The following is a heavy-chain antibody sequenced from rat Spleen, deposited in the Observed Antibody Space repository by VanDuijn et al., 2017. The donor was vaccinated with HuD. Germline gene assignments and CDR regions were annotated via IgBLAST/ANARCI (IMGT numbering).Heavy chain of an antibody. Sequence: EVQLVESGGGLVQPGRSLKLSCAASGFTFSNYDMAWVRQAPTKGLEWVASISPSGGSTYYRDSVKGRFTISRDNAKNTQYLQMDSLRSEDTATYYCASAIAASQGFAYWGQGTLVTVSS. CDR2: ISPSGGST. D-gene: IGHD1-2*01. CDR3: ASAIAASQGFAY. J-gene: IGHJ3*01. V-gene: IGHV5S13*01. CDR1: GFTFSNYD.